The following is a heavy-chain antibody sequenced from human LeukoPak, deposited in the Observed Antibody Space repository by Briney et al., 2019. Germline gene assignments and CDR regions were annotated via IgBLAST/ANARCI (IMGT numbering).Heavy chain of an antibody. V-gene: IGHV6-1*01. CDR3: ARITVNHWYFDL. CDR1: GDSVSSNSAA. J-gene: IGHJ2*01. Sequence: SQTLSLTCAISGDSVSSNSAAWNWVRQSPSRGLEWLGRTYYRSKWFNDYAVSVKSRITITPDASKNQFSLQLNSVTPEDTAVYYCARITVNHWYFDLWGRGTLVTVSS. D-gene: IGHD3-10*01. CDR2: TYYRSKWFN.